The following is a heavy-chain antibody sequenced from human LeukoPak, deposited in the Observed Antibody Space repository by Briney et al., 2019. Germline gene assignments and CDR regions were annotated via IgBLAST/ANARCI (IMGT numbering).Heavy chain of an antibody. J-gene: IGHJ6*03. Sequence: GGSLRLSCAASGFTVSSNYMSWVRQAPGKGLEWVSVIYSGGSTYYADSVKGRFTISRDNSKNTLYLRMNSLRAEDTAVYYCARGSHRYSTYYYYYYMDVWGKGTTVTVSS. CDR1: GFTVSSNY. CDR3: ARGSHRYSTYYYYYYMDV. V-gene: IGHV3-53*01. CDR2: IYSGGST. D-gene: IGHD6-13*01.